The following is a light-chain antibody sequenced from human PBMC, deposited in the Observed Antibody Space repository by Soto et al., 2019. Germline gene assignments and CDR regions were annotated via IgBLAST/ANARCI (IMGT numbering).Light chain of an antibody. CDR2: GAS. J-gene: IGKJ4*01. CDR1: RNVNSN. Sequence: EILMTQSPATLSVSPGERATLSCRASRNVNSNLAWYQQKPGQAPRLLIYGASTRATGFPARFSGSGSGTEFTLTISSLQSEDLAVYYCQQYGSSPLTFGGGTKVEIK. CDR3: QQYGSSPLT. V-gene: IGKV3-15*01.